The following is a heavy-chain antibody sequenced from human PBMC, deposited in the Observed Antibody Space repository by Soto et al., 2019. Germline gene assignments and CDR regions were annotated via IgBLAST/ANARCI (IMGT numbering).Heavy chain of an antibody. J-gene: IGHJ2*01. D-gene: IGHD2-8*01. CDR3: VKKIAGKNTNGAYWYFDL. CDR2: ITGGGDYT. Sequence: GGSLRLSCAASGFTFGDFAMNWVRQAPGKGLEWVSGITGGGDYTFYADSVKGRFTISRVQSKNTVYLQMNSLRAEDTALYYCVKKIAGKNTNGAYWYFDLWGRVTLVTVSS. CDR1: GFTFGDFA. V-gene: IGHV3-23*01.